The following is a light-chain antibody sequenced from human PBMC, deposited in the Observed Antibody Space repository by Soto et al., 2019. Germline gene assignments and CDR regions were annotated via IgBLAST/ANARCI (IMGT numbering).Light chain of an antibody. CDR2: DAS. V-gene: IGKV1-5*01. CDR3: QQLRT. Sequence: DIQMTQSPSTLSASVGDRVTITCRASQSISSWLAWYQQKPGKAPKLLIYDASSLESGVPSRFSCSGSGTEFTLTISSLQPDDFATYYCQQLRTFGQGTKVEIK. J-gene: IGKJ1*01. CDR1: QSISSW.